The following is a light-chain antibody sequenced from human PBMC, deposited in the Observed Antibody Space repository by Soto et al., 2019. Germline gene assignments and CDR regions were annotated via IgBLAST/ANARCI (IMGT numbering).Light chain of an antibody. CDR1: SSNNGAGYD. CDR2: GNS. V-gene: IGLV1-40*01. Sequence: QSVLTQPPSVSGAPGQRVTISCTGSSSNNGAGYDVHWYQQLPGTAPKLLIYGNSNRPSGVPDRFSGSKSGTSASLAITGLQAEDEADYYCQSYDSSLSGPYVVFGGGTKLTVL. CDR3: QSYDSSLSGPYVV. J-gene: IGLJ2*01.